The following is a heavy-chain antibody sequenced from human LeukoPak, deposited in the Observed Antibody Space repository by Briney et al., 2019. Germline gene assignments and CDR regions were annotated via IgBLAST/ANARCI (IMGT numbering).Heavy chain of an antibody. D-gene: IGHD4-17*01. V-gene: IGHV3-23*01. Sequence: SGGSLRLSCAAAGLSISSNYMTWVRQAPGKGLEWVSAISGSGGSTYYADSVKGRFTTSRDNSKNTLYLQMNSLRAEDTAVYYCAKVGMDGDYFFMDYYMDVWGKGTTVTVSS. CDR1: GLSISSNY. CDR3: AKVGMDGDYFFMDYYMDV. CDR2: ISGSGGST. J-gene: IGHJ6*03.